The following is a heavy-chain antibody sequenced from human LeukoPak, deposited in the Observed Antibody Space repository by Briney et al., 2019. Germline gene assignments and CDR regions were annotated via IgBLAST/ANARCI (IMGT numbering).Heavy chain of an antibody. CDR2: IKQDGSEK. CDR1: GFSFCSNW. V-gene: IGHV3-7*03. CDR3: ARLRYSDY. D-gene: IGHD2-21*01. J-gene: IGHJ4*02. Sequence: QAGGSLRLSCVASGFSFCSNWMSWVRQAPGKGLEWVANIKQDGSEKNYVDSVKGRFTISRDNAKNSLYLQMNSLRAEDTAVYYCARLRYSDYWGQGTLVTVSS.